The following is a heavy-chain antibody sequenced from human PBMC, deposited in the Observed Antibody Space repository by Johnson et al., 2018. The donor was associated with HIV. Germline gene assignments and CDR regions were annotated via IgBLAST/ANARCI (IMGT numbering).Heavy chain of an antibody. J-gene: IGHJ3*02. CDR2: ISYDGSNK. D-gene: IGHD6-6*01. CDR3: AKDTTFSSSHAFDI. Sequence: QVQLVESGGGVIRPGGSLRLSCAASGFTFSSYAMHWVRQAPGKGLEWVTVISYDGSNKYYADSVKGRFTISRDNSKSTLYLQMHSLRAEDTALYYCAKDTTFSSSHAFDIWGQGTMVTVSS. CDR1: GFTFSSYA. V-gene: IGHV3-30*14.